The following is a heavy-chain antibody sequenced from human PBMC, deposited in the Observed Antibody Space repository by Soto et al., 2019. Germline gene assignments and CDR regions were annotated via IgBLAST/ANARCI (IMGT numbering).Heavy chain of an antibody. CDR3: ATAKRGTVSLLAA. CDR2: ISNDGTNK. V-gene: IGHV3-30*01. CDR1: GFTFSSYA. D-gene: IGHD4-4*01. Sequence: GGSLRLSCAASGFTFSSYAMSWVRQAPGKGLEWVALISNDGTNKYYADSVKGRFTISRDNSENMVFLQMNTLRSDDTAVYYCATAKRGTVSLLAAWGQGTLVTVSS. J-gene: IGHJ5*01.